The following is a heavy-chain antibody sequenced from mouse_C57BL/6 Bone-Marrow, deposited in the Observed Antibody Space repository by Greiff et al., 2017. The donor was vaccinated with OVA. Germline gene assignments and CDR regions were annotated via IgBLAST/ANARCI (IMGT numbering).Heavy chain of an antibody. V-gene: IGHV5-16*01. Sequence: EVMLVESEGGLVQPGSSMKLSCTASGFTFSDYYMAWVRQVPEKGLEWVANINYDGSSTYYLDSLKSRFIISRDNAKNILYLQMSSLKSEDTATYYCAREDDYDYWYFDVWGTGTTVTVSS. CDR2: INYDGSST. CDR1: GFTFSDYY. D-gene: IGHD2-4*01. J-gene: IGHJ1*03. CDR3: AREDDYDYWYFDV.